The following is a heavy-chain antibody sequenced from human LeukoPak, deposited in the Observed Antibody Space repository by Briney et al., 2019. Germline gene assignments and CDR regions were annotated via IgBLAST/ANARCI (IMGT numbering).Heavy chain of an antibody. Sequence: KPSETLSLTCFVSGCSISDYYWSWIRQSPGKGLEWIGYISYSGSTKYNPSLESRVTMSVEKTSNQFSLKLNFVTDADTAVYYCATDRDKSWSGYSSDWYFDLWGRGTLVTVSS. CDR2: ISYSGST. CDR1: GCSISDYY. CDR3: ATDRDKSWSGYSSDWYFDL. V-gene: IGHV4-59*01. J-gene: IGHJ2*01. D-gene: IGHD3-3*01.